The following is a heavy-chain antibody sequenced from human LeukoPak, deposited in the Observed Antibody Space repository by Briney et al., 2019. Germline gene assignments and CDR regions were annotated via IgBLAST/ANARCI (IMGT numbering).Heavy chain of an antibody. J-gene: IGHJ6*02. CDR1: GDGVSSNSAA. CDR2: TYYRSKWYN. D-gene: IGHD1-26*01. Sequence: SQTLSLTCAISGDGVSSNSAAWNWIRQSPSRGLEWLGRTYYRSKWYNDYAVSVKSRITINPDTSKNQFSLQLNSVTPEDTAVYYCARVSYTTDYYYYGMDVWGQGTTVTVSS. V-gene: IGHV6-1*01. CDR3: ARVSYTTDYYYYGMDV.